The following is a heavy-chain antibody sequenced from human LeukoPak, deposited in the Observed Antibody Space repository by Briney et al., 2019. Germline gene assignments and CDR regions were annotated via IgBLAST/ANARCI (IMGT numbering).Heavy chain of an antibody. D-gene: IGHD6-19*01. CDR3: ARQWLVPPLFDY. J-gene: IGHJ4*02. CDR2: INHSGST. CDR1: GGSFSGYY. Sequence: PSETLSLTCAVYGGSFSGYYWSWIRQHPGKGLEWIGEINHSGSTNYNPSLRSRVTVSVHTSKNQLSLKLSSVTAADTAVYYCARQWLVPPLFDYWGQGTLVTVSS. V-gene: IGHV4-34*01.